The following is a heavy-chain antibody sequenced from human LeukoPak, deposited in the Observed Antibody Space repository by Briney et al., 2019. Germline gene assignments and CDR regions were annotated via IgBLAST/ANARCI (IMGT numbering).Heavy chain of an antibody. CDR3: ARDLGQYYDTSDNWFDP. Sequence: GGSRRLSCAASGFTFSNYWMHWVRQAPGKGLVWVSRINSDGINTSYADSVKGRFTIPRDNAKNTLNLQMNSLRAEDTAVYYCARDLGQYYDTSDNWFDPWGQGTLVTVSS. J-gene: IGHJ5*02. D-gene: IGHD3-22*01. CDR2: INSDGINT. V-gene: IGHV3-74*01. CDR1: GFTFSNYW.